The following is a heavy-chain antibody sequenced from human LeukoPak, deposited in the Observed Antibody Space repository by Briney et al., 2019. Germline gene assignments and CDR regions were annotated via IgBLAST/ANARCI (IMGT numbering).Heavy chain of an antibody. D-gene: IGHD7-27*01. CDR3: ARDLPRGPTGGY. V-gene: IGHV3-53*01. Sequence: GSLRLSCAASGFTVSSNYMSWVRQAPGKGLEWVSLIYSGGSTYYADSVKGRFTISRDNSRNTLYLQMNSLRAEDTAVYYCARDLPRGPTGGYWGQGTLVTVSS. CDR2: IYSGGST. CDR1: GFTVSSNY. J-gene: IGHJ4*02.